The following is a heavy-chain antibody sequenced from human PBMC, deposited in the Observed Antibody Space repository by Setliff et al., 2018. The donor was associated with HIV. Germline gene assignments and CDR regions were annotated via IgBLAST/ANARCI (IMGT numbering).Heavy chain of an antibody. CDR2: IIPNSVGT. D-gene: IGHD2-8*01. J-gene: IGHJ3*02. CDR1: GYTFTGYF. CDR3: ATKVYCTNGVCLDAFDI. Sequence: ASVKVSCKASGYTFTGYFIHWVRQAPGQGLEWMGRIIPNSVGTNYAQKFQGRVTMTRDTSISTAYMELSRLRSDDTAVYYCATKVYCTNGVCLDAFDIWGQGTMVT. V-gene: IGHV1-2*06.